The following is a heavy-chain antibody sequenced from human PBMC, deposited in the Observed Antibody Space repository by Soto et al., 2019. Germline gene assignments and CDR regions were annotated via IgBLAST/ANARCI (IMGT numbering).Heavy chain of an antibody. D-gene: IGHD2-15*01. CDR1: GVSLSTSGEG. Sequence: QITLRESGPTLVQPTQTLTLTCTLSGVSLSTSGEGVGWIRQPPGKALEWLARIYWDDDKRFSPSVKSRPAITMDLSKNQVVMTMTDMAPEDTGIYYCAHRQRTVVVGAPFDLWCQGSQVTVSS. CDR3: AHRQRTVVVGAPFDL. CDR2: IYWDDDK. J-gene: IGHJ4*02. V-gene: IGHV2-5*02.